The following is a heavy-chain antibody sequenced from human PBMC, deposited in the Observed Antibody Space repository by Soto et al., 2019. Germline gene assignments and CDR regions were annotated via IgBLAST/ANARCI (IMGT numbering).Heavy chain of an antibody. Sequence: SETLSLTCTVSGDSFTSGPYYWGWIRQPPGKGLEYIGSVYYSGNTYYNPSLRSRVTISLDTSKDHFSLKLGSVTAADTAVYYCARLTGGNWFDPWGQGTLVTVSS. CDR1: GDSFTSGPYY. CDR3: ARLTGGNWFDP. J-gene: IGHJ5*02. V-gene: IGHV4-39*02. D-gene: IGHD7-27*01. CDR2: VYYSGNT.